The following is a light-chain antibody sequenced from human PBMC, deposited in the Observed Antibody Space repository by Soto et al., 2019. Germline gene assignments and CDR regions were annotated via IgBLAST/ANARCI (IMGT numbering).Light chain of an antibody. CDR1: SSDIGVYNY. Sequence: QSALTQPASVSGSPGQSITISCTGTSSDIGVYNYVSWYQQHPGKAPKLMIYDVTKRPSGVSNRFSGSKSGNTASLTISGLQDEDEADYYCTSYRGSGIFEVFGGGTKLTVL. CDR2: DVT. V-gene: IGLV2-14*01. CDR3: TSYRGSGIFEV. J-gene: IGLJ2*01.